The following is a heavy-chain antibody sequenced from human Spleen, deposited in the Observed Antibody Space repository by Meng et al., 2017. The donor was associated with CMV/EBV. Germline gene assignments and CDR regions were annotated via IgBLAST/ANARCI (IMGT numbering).Heavy chain of an antibody. CDR3: ARDASSSSYFDS. CDR1: GGSISSSNW. V-gene: IGHV4-4*02. Sequence: CAVSGGSISSSNWWSWVRQPPGKGLEWVGEIYHTGTINYNSSLESRVTISVDKSKNQFSLKLRFVTAADTAVYYCARDASSSSYFDSWGQGALVTVSS. J-gene: IGHJ4*02. D-gene: IGHD6-6*01. CDR2: IYHTGTI.